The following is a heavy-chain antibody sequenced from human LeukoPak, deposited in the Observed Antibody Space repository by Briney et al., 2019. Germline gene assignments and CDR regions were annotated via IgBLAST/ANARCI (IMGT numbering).Heavy chain of an antibody. Sequence: GGSLRLSCAASGFTFSSYGMHWVRQAPGKGLERVAVIWYDGSNKYYADSVKGRFTISRDNSKNTLYLQMNSLRAEDTAVYYCARTPVAGYHDAFDIWGQGTMVTVSS. CDR2: IWYDGSNK. V-gene: IGHV3-33*01. J-gene: IGHJ3*02. CDR3: ARTPVAGYHDAFDI. D-gene: IGHD6-19*01. CDR1: GFTFSSYG.